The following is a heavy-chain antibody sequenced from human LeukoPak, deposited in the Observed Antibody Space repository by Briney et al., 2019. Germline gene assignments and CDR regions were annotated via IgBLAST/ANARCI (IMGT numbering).Heavy chain of an antibody. CDR1: GYSISRGYY. D-gene: IGHD1-20*01. J-gene: IGHJ4*02. CDR2: IYHIGST. CDR3: ARAGWIITSGIDY. V-gene: IGHV4-38-2*01. Sequence: SETLSLTCGVSGYSISRGYYWAWIRQPPEKGLEWIGTIYHIGSTYYNPSLGSRVTLSVDTSKNEFSLNLNSVTAADTAVYYCARAGWIITSGIDYWGQGALVTVSS.